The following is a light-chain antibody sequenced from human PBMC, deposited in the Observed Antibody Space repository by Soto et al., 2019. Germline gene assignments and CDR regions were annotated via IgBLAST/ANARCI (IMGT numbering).Light chain of an antibody. CDR3: QAWASGIGV. Sequence: QLVLTQSPSASASLGASVKLTCTLSSGHNIYAIVWHRQQPEKGPRYLLKVNSDGSHTKGDGIPDRFSGSSSGAERYLTISSLQSEDEADYYCQAWASGIGVFGTGTKLTVL. V-gene: IGLV4-69*02. CDR2: VNSDGSH. J-gene: IGLJ1*01. CDR1: SGHNIYA.